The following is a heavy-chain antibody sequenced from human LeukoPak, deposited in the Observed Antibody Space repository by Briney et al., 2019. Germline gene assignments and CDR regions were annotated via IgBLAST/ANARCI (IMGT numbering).Heavy chain of an antibody. V-gene: IGHV3-23*01. CDR1: GFTFSSYA. D-gene: IGHD2-8*02. Sequence: GESLRLSCAASGFTFSSYAMSWVRQAPGKGLEWVSAISGSGGSTYYADSVKGRFTISRDNSKNTLYLQMNSLRAEDTAVYYCAPGGRTGGVLLSGYWGQGTLVTVSS. CDR2: ISGSGGST. CDR3: APGGRTGGVLLSGY. J-gene: IGHJ4*02.